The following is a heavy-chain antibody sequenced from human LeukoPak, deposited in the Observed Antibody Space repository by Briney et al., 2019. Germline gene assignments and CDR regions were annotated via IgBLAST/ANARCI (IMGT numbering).Heavy chain of an antibody. CDR3: ARGGLEPVHDTGVNEFDY. Sequence: PSETLSLTCTVSGGSISSSSYYWGWIRQPPGKGLEWIGSIYYSGSTYYNPSLKSRVTISVDTSKNQFSLKLSSVTAADTAVYYCARGGLEPVHDTGVNEFDYWGQGTLVTVSS. V-gene: IGHV4-39*01. J-gene: IGHJ4*02. CDR2: IYYSGST. D-gene: IGHD5-18*01. CDR1: GGSISSSSYY.